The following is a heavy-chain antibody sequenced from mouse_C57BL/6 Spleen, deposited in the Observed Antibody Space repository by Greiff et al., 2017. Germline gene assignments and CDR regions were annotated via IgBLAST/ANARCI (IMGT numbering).Heavy chain of an antibody. CDR1: GFTFTDYY. J-gene: IGHJ4*01. CDR2: IRNKANGYTT. CDR3: ARSTGTYYYAMDY. Sequence: EVQGVESGGGLVQPGGSLSLSCAASGFTFTDYYMSWVRQPPGKALEWLGCIRNKANGYTTEYSASVKGRFTISRDNSQSILYLQMNALRAEDSATYYCARSTGTYYYAMDYWGQGTSVTVSS. V-gene: IGHV7-3*01. D-gene: IGHD4-1*02.